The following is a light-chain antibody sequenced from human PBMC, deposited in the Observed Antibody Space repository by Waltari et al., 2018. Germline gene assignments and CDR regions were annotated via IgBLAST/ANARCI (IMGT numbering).Light chain of an antibody. J-gene: IGLJ3*02. CDR2: DIN. V-gene: IGLV2-11*01. CDR3: CSYVGSNIYWV. Sequence: QSALTQPRSVSGSPGQSVTISCTGTSRDVGGYKYVSWYQQHPDKAPKLIILDINKRPSGVPGRFSGSKSGNTASLTISGLQAEDEADYYCCSYVGSNIYWVFGGGTKLTVL. CDR1: SRDVGGYKY.